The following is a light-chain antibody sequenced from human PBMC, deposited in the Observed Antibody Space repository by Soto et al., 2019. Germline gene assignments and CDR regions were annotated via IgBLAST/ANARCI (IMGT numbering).Light chain of an antibody. J-gene: IGKJ1*01. CDR1: QSISSW. CDR2: KAS. V-gene: IGKV1-5*03. CDR3: QQSTRYPRT. Sequence: DIQMTQSPSTLSASVGDRVTITCRASQSISSWLAWYQQKPGKAPKLLIYKASSLESGVPSGFSGSGSGTEFTLHISSLEPDDFATYYCQQSTRYPRTFGQGTKVEIK.